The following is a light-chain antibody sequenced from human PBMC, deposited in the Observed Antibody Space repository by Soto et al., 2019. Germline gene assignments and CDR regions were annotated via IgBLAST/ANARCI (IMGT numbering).Light chain of an antibody. CDR3: QQYGSSAWT. Sequence: EIVLTQSPGTLSLSPGEKTTLSCRASQIINNNFLAWYQQKRGQAPCLLIYGASRRATGIPDRFSGSGSGTDFTLTISRLEPEDCAVYYCQQYGSSAWTFGQGTKVEIK. CDR2: GAS. CDR1: QIINNNF. V-gene: IGKV3-20*01. J-gene: IGKJ1*01.